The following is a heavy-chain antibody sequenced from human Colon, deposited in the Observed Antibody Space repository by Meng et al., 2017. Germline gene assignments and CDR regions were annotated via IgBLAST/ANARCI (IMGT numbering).Heavy chain of an antibody. CDR1: GYTFTGYY. J-gene: IGHJ5*02. CDR3: AHQAVAGTRGWFDP. Sequence: QVQLVQSGAEGKKPGASVKVSCKASGYTFTGYYMHWVRQAPGQGLEWMGRINPNSGGTNYAQKFQGRVTMTRDTSISTAYMELSRLRSDDTAVYYCAHQAVAGTRGWFDPWGQGTLVTVSS. CDR2: INPNSGGT. V-gene: IGHV1-2*06. D-gene: IGHD6-19*01.